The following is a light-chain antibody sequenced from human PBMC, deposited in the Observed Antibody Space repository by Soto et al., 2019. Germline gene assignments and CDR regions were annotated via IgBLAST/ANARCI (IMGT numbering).Light chain of an antibody. J-gene: IGKJ2*01. V-gene: IGKV3-20*01. CDR2: GSY. CDR1: QSVSSSY. CDR3: QQYSSSYDTSLYT. Sequence: EIGLTQSPGTLSLSPGETATLSCRASQSVSSSYLAWYQQKPGQAPRLLVYGSYHRATGIADRFSGSGSGTDFTLTISRLEPEDFAVYYCQQYSSSYDTSLYTFGQGIKVDIK.